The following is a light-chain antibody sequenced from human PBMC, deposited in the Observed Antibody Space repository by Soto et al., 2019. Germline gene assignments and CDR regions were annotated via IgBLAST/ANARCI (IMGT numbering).Light chain of an antibody. J-gene: IGLJ1*01. CDR1: SSNVGSNY. CDR3: AAWDDSLSVFYV. CDR2: RNN. V-gene: IGLV1-47*01. Sequence: QSVLTQPPSASGTPGQRVTISCSGSSSNVGSNYVCWYQQLPGTAPKLLIYRNNQRPSGVPDRFSGSKSGTPASLAISGLRSEDEADYYCAAWDDSLSVFYVFGTGTKLTVL.